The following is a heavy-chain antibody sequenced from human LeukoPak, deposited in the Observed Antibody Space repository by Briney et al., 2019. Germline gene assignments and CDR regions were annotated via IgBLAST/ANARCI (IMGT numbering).Heavy chain of an antibody. V-gene: IGHV3-7*01. D-gene: IGHD4-23*01. CDR2: IKQDGSEK. Sequence: GGSLRLSCAASGFTFSSYWMSWVRQAPGKGLEWVANIKQDGSEKYYVDSVKGRFTISRDNAKNSLYLQMNSQRAEDTAVYYCAREKGENDLLVPRNSHFDYWGQGTLVTVSS. J-gene: IGHJ4*02. CDR1: GFTFSSYW. CDR3: AREKGENDLLVPRNSHFDY.